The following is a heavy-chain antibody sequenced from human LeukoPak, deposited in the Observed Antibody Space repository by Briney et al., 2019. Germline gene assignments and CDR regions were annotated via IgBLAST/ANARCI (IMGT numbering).Heavy chain of an antibody. J-gene: IGHJ3*02. CDR3: AKVPKFGYSYGYGDAFDI. D-gene: IGHD5-18*01. Sequence: GGSLRLSCAASGFTFSSYAMSWVRQVPGKGLEWVSAISGSGGSTYYADSVKGRFTISRDNSKNTLYLQMNSLRAEDTAVYYCAKVPKFGYSYGYGDAFDIWGQGTMVTVSS. V-gene: IGHV3-23*01. CDR2: ISGSGGST. CDR1: GFTFSSYA.